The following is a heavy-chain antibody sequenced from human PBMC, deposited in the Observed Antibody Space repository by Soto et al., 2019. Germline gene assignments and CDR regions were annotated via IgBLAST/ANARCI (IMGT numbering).Heavy chain of an antibody. CDR2: IFHSGSV. D-gene: IGHD6-19*01. Sequence: QVLLQESGPGLVQPSGTLSLSCAVSGGSVSSSFFWGWVRQPPGKGLEWIGDIFHSGSVNYNPSLKSRVTISIDKSKNQFSLELNSVTTADTAVYYWARSFGWYAIDYWGQGTLVIVSS. J-gene: IGHJ4*02. CDR1: GGSVSSSFF. CDR3: ARSFGWYAIDY. V-gene: IGHV4-4*02.